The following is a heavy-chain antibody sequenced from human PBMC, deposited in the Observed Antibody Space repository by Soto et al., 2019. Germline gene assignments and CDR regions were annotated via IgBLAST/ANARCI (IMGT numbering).Heavy chain of an antibody. CDR3: AREENCRGGTCYSEYFHH. D-gene: IGHD2-15*01. CDR2: VNPSGGSA. V-gene: IGHV1-46*01. CDR1: GYIFTAYS. J-gene: IGHJ1*01. Sequence: ASVKVSCKTSGYIFTAYSMHWVRQAPGQGLEWMGVVNPSGGSAHYAQSFEGRVTLTRDTSTSTFYMELSSLRSEDTAVYYCAREENCRGGTCYSEYFHHWGQGPPVTVSS.